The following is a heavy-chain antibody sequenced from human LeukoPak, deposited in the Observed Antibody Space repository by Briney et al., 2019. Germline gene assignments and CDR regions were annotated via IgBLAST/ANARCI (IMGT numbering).Heavy chain of an antibody. D-gene: IGHD4-17*01. CDR1: GGSISSGDYY. V-gene: IGHV4-30-4*02. CDR2: IYYSGST. J-gene: IGHJ6*02. Sequence: SETLSLTCTVSGGSISSGDYYWSWIRQPPGKGLEWIGYIYYSGSTYYDPSLKSRVTISVDTSKNQFSLKLSSVTAADTAVYYCARGTVSILYYYGMDVWGQGTTVTVSS. CDR3: ARGTVSILYYYGMDV.